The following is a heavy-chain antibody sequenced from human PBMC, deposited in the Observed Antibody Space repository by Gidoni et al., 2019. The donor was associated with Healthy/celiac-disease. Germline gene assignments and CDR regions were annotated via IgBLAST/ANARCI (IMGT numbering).Heavy chain of an antibody. Sequence: EVQLVESGGGLVQPGGSLRLSCAASGFTFISYWMHWVRQAPGKGLVWVSRINSDGSSTSYADSVKGRFTISRDNAKNTLYLQMNSLRAEDTAVYYCARDNIVATKYYYYYMDVWGKGTTVTVSS. CDR2: INSDGSST. J-gene: IGHJ6*03. D-gene: IGHD5-12*01. V-gene: IGHV3-74*01. CDR3: ARDNIVATKYYYYYMDV. CDR1: GFTFISYW.